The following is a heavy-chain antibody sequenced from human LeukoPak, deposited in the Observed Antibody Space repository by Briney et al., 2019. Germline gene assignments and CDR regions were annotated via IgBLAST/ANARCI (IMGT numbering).Heavy chain of an antibody. CDR1: GFTFRGAA. J-gene: IGHJ2*01. CDR2: IGSSTSHI. Sequence: PGGSLRLSCAVSGFTFRGAAMTWVRQAPGKGLEWVSSIGSSTSHIYYADSLKGRFTISRDNAKNSLYLQMNSLRAEDTAVYYCARVRYFDLWGRGALVTVSS. V-gene: IGHV3-21*01. CDR3: ARVRYFDL.